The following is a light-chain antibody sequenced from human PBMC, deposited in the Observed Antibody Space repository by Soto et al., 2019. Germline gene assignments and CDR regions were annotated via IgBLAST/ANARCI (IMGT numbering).Light chain of an antibody. CDR1: QSVSNN. Sequence: EIVMTQSPATLSVSPGERATLSCRASQSVSNNLAWYQKKPGQAPRLLIYGASTRATGIPARFSGSGSGTEFTLTISSLQSEDFEVYYWLQYNSWWTFGQGTKVEIK. J-gene: IGKJ1*01. CDR3: LQYNSWWT. V-gene: IGKV3-15*01. CDR2: GAS.